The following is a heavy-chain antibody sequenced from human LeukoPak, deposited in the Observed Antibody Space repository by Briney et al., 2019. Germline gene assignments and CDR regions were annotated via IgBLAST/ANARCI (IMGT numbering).Heavy chain of an antibody. J-gene: IGHJ4*02. Sequence: GASVKVSCKASGYTFTSYAMHWVRQAPGQRLEWMGWTNAGNGNTKYSQKFQGRVTITRDTSASTAYMELSSLRSEDTAVYYCARGGQLLTPHDYWGQGTLVTVSS. D-gene: IGHD2-2*01. CDR2: TNAGNGNT. CDR3: ARGGQLLTPHDY. V-gene: IGHV1-3*01. CDR1: GYTFTSYA.